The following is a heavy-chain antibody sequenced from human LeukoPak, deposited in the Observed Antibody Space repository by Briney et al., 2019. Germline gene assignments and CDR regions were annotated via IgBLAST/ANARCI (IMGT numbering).Heavy chain of an antibody. Sequence: ASVTVSCTASGYTFTSYYMHWVRQAPGQGLEWMGIINPSGGSTSYAQKFQGRVTMTRDTSTSTVYMELSSLRSEDTAVYYCARDEASSGSGWYSLSAFDYWGQGTLVTVSS. CDR3: ARDEASSGSGWYSLSAFDY. CDR1: GYTFTSYY. J-gene: IGHJ4*02. D-gene: IGHD6-19*01. V-gene: IGHV1-46*01. CDR2: INPSGGST.